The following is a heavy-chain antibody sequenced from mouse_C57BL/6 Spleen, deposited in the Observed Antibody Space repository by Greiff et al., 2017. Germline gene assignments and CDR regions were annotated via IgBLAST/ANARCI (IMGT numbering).Heavy chain of an antibody. CDR3: ARDGNYFAWFAY. V-gene: IGHV1-55*01. Sequence: QVQLQQPGAELVKPGASVKMSCKASGYTFTSYWITWVKQRPGQGLEWIGDIFPGSGSTNYNEKFKSKATLTVDTSSSTAYMQLSSLTSEDSAVYDCARDGNYFAWFAYWGQGTLVTVSA. CDR1: GYTFTSYW. D-gene: IGHD2-1*01. CDR2: IFPGSGST. J-gene: IGHJ3*01.